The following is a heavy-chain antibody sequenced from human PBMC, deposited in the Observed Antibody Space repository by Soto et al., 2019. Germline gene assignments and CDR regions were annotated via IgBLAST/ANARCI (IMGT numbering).Heavy chain of an antibody. D-gene: IGHD3-10*01. V-gene: IGHV5-51*01. CDR3: ARSDSGGSGYYYMDV. CDR1: GYSFTSYW. CDR2: IYPGDSDT. J-gene: IGHJ6*03. Sequence: GESLKISCKGSGYSFTSYWIGWVRQMPGKGLEWMGIIYPGDSDTRYSPSFQGQVTISADKSISTAYLQWSSLKASGTAMYYCARSDSGGSGYYYMDVWGKGTTVTVSS.